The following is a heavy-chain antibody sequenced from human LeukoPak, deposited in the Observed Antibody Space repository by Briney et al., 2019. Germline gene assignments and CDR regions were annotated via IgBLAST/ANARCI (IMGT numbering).Heavy chain of an antibody. J-gene: IGHJ4*02. D-gene: IGHD3-10*01. V-gene: IGHV4-59*08. CDR1: GGSISSYY. CDR2: IYYSGST. CDR3: ARHQRYGSGRYPDY. Sequence: PSETLSLTCTVSGGSISSYYWSWIRQPPGKGLEWIGYIYYSGSTNYNPSLKSRVTISVDTSKNQFSLKLSSVTAADTAVYYCARHQRYGSGRYPDYWGQGTLVTVSS.